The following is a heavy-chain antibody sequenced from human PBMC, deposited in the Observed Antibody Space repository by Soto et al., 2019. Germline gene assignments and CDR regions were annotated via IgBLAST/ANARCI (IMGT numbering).Heavy chain of an antibody. V-gene: IGHV6-1*01. CDR2: TYYWAKWYN. Sequence: SQTLSLTCAISGDSVSINSAAWNWIRQSPSRGLEWLGRTYYWAKWYNDYAVSVKSRITINPATSKNQFSLQLNSVTPEDTAVYYCARTFGVVIRYYFDYWGQGTLVTVSS. CDR1: GDSVSINSAA. J-gene: IGHJ4*02. CDR3: ARTFGVVIRYYFDY. D-gene: IGHD3-3*01.